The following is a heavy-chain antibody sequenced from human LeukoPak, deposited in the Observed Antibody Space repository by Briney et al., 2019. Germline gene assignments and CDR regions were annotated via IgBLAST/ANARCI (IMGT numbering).Heavy chain of an antibody. J-gene: IGHJ6*03. CDR2: IYTSGST. CDR3: ARIPSYYYYMDV. V-gene: IGHV4-38-2*01. Sequence: SETLSLTCAVSGYSISSGYYWGWIRQPPGKGLEWTGSIYTSGSTNYNPSLKSRVTISVDTSKNQFSLKLSSVTAADTAVYYCARIPSYYYYMDVWGKGTTVTVSS. CDR1: GYSISSGYY.